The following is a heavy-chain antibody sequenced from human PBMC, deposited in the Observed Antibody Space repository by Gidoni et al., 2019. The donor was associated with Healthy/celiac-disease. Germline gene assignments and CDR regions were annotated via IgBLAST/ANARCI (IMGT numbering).Heavy chain of an antibody. CDR3: ARDPSMVRGVTDAFDI. D-gene: IGHD3-10*01. Sequence: EVQLVESGGGLVQPGGSLRLSCAASGFPFSSYAMHWVRQAPGKGLEYVSAISSNGGSTYYANSVKGRFTISRDNSKNTLYLQMGSLRAEDMAVYYCARDPSMVRGVTDAFDIWGQGTMVTVSS. V-gene: IGHV3-64*01. CDR1: GFPFSSYA. CDR2: ISSNGGST. J-gene: IGHJ3*02.